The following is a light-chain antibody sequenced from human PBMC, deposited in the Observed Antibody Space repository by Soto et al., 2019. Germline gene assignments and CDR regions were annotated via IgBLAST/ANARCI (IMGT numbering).Light chain of an antibody. CDR1: QSVSSN. CDR3: QQYNNWPGT. V-gene: IGKV3-15*01. Sequence: EIVMAQSPGTRSVSPGNRATLSCRASQSVSSNLAWYQQKPGQAPRLLIYGASTRATGFPGRFSGSGSGTEFTLTISSLQSEDFAVYYCQQYNNWPGTFGQGTKVDIK. CDR2: GAS. J-gene: IGKJ1*01.